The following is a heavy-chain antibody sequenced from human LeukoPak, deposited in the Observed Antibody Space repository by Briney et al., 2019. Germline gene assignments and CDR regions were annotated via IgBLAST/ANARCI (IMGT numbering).Heavy chain of an antibody. CDR2: INPNSGGT. J-gene: IGHJ4*02. CDR3: ARSYGSGSSYFDY. D-gene: IGHD3-10*01. V-gene: IGHV1-2*02. Sequence: ASVKVSCKASGYTFTGYYMHWVRQAPGQGLEWMGWINPNSGGTNYAQKFQGRVTMTRDTSISTAYMELSRLRSDDTAVYCCARSYGSGSSYFDYWGQGTLVTVSS. CDR1: GYTFTGYY.